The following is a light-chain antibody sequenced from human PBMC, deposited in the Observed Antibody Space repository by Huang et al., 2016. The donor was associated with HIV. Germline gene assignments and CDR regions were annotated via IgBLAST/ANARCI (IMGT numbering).Light chain of an antibody. V-gene: IGKV3-20*01. CDR1: QSVMLSY. CDR3: QHYGTSPYT. Sequence: EIVLTQSPGTLSLSPGERATLSCRTSQSVMLSYLAWYQQKPGQAPRLLLYSSSTRATGIPDRFSGTGSGTDFTLTISRLEPEDFAVNYCQHYGTSPYTFGQGTKLEI. CDR2: SSS. J-gene: IGKJ2*01.